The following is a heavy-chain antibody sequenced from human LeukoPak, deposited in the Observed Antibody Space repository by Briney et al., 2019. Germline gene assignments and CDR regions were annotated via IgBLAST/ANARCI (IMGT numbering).Heavy chain of an antibody. V-gene: IGHV4-39*07. CDR3: ARGGSVAAAARTPFDY. D-gene: IGHD6-13*01. J-gene: IGHJ4*02. CDR2: IYYSGST. CDR1: GGSISSSSHY. Sequence: PSETLSLTCTVSGGSISSSSHYWGWIRQPPGKGLEWIGSIYYSGSTYYNPSLKSRVTISVDTSKNQFSLKLSSVTAADTAVYYCARGGSVAAAARTPFDYWGQGTLVTVSS.